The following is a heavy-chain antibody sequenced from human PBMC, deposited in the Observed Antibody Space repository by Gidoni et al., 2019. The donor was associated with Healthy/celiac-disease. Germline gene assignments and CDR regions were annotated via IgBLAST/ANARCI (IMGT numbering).Heavy chain of an antibody. CDR3: ARGNPFDSSSWYHEYYFDY. D-gene: IGHD6-13*01. CDR2: INHSGST. CDR1: GGSFSGYY. J-gene: IGHJ4*02. V-gene: IGHV4-34*01. Sequence: QVQLQQWGAGLLKPSETLSLTCAVYGGSFSGYYWSWIRQPPGKGLELIGEINHSGSTNYNPSLKSRVTISVDTSKNQFSLKLSSVTAADTAVYYCARGNPFDSSSWYHEYYFDYWGQGTLVTVSS.